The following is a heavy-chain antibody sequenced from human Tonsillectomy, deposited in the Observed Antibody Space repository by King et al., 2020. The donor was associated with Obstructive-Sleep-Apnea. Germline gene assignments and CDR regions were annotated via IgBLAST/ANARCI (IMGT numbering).Heavy chain of an antibody. J-gene: IGHJ4*02. CDR3: TNAFGELFDY. CDR1: GFTFDDYA. D-gene: IGHD3-10*01. V-gene: IGHV3-9*01. Sequence: QLVQSGGGLVQPGRSLRLSCAASGFTFDDYAMHWVRQAPGKGLEWVSGISWNSGAIGYADSVKGRFTISRDNAENSLYLQMNSLRAEDTALYYCTNAFGELFDYWGQGTLVTVSS. CDR2: ISWNSGAI.